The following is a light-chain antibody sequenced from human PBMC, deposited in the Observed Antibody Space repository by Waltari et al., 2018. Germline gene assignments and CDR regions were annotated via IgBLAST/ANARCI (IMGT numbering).Light chain of an antibody. J-gene: IGLJ2*01. V-gene: IGLV1-40*01. Sequence: QSVLTQPPSVSGAPGQRVTIPCTGSRSNIGAGYDVPWYQQLPGTAPKLLIYGNSNRPSGVPDRFSGSKSGTSASLAITGLQAEDEADYYCQSYDSSLSGGVFGGGTKLTVL. CDR3: QSYDSSLSGGV. CDR2: GNS. CDR1: RSNIGAGYD.